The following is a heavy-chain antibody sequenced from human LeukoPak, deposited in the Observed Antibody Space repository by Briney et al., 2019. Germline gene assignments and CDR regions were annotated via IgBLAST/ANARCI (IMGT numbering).Heavy chain of an antibody. V-gene: IGHV3-74*01. D-gene: IGHD2-21*02. J-gene: IGHJ1*01. Sequence: GGSLRLSCAASGFTFDDYAMHWVRQGPGKGLVWVSRIRSDGTSTSYADSVKGRFTISRDNAKNTLYLQMSSLRAEDTAVYYCARGGDPVKYYAEYFQYWGQGTLVTVSS. CDR2: IRSDGTST. CDR1: GFTFDDYA. CDR3: ARGGDPVKYYAEYFQY.